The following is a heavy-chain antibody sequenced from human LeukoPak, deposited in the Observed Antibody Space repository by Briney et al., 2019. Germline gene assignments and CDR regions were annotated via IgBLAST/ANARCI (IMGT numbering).Heavy chain of an antibody. CDR1: GFTFDDYA. CDR3: ARDSDYYGSGSYYRTDY. D-gene: IGHD3-10*01. CDR2: ISWNSGSI. Sequence: PGGSLGLSCAASGFTFDDYAMHWVRQAPGKGLEWVSGISWNSGSIGYADSVKGRFTISRDNAKNSLYLQMNSLRAEDTAVYYCARDSDYYGSGSYYRTDYWGQGTLVTVSS. J-gene: IGHJ4*02. V-gene: IGHV3-9*01.